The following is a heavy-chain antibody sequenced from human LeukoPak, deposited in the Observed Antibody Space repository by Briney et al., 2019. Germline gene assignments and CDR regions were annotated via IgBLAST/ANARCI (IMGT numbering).Heavy chain of an antibody. D-gene: IGHD3-22*01. Sequence: GGSLRLSCATSGFTFSSNWMSWVRHVPGRGLDWVANIKPDGSAQYYAASVKGQFTVSRDNAKNSLYLQMNSLRVEDTAVYYCAKDGYYYDSSGYYAEYFQHWGQGTLVTVSS. V-gene: IGHV3-7*01. J-gene: IGHJ1*01. CDR2: IKPDGSAQ. CDR1: GFTFSSNW. CDR3: AKDGYYYDSSGYYAEYFQH.